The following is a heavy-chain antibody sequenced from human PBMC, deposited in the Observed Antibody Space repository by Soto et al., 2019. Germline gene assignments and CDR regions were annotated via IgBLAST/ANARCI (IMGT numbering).Heavy chain of an antibody. J-gene: IGHJ4*02. D-gene: IGHD3-3*01. CDR3: TTVLAEGFLEWLPH. CDR2: IKSKTDGGTT. CDR1: GFTFSNAW. V-gene: IGHV3-15*07. Sequence: GGSLRLSCAASGFTFSNAWMNWVRQAPGKGLEWVGRIKSKTDGGTTDYAAPVKGRFTISRDDSKNTLYLQMNSLKTEDTAVYYCTTVLAEGFLEWLPHWGQGTLVTVSS.